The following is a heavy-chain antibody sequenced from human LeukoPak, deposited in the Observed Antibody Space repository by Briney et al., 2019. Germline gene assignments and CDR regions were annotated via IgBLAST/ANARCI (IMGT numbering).Heavy chain of an antibody. V-gene: IGHV4-34*01. CDR3: AGMPSYQLLYFPHNWFDP. D-gene: IGHD2-2*02. CDR1: GGSFSGYY. J-gene: IGHJ5*02. Sequence: SETLSLTCAVYGGSFSGYYWSWIRQPPGKGLEWIGEINHSGSTNYNPSLKSRVTISVDTSKNQFSLKLSSVTAADTAVYYCAGMPSYQLLYFPHNWFDPWGQGTLVTVSS. CDR2: INHSGST.